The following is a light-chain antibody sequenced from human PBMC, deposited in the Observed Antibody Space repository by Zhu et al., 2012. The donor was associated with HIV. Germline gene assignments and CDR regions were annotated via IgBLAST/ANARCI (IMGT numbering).Light chain of an antibody. CDR3: QQYAAAPLT. CDR2: RES. Sequence: EIVLTQSPGTLSLSPGERATLSCWASQSVGINLAWYQQKSGQAPRLLIYRESSRATGIPDRFSGSGSGTDFTLTINRLEPEDFAVYFCQQYAAAPLTFGGGTKVEIK. J-gene: IGKJ4*01. V-gene: IGKV3-20*01. CDR1: QSVGIN.